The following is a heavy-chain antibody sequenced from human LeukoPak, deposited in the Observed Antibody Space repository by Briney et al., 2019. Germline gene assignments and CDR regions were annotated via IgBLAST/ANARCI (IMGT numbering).Heavy chain of an antibody. J-gene: IGHJ6*03. CDR2: INHSGRN. CDR1: GDSFSGYY. Sequence: SETLSLTCAVYGDSFSGYYWTWVRQPPRKGLEWIGDINHSGRNTYNPSLKSRVIISVDTSKNLFSLNLTSVTAADTAVYYCTRPWQRRYYMDVWGKGTTVAVSS. V-gene: IGHV4-34*01. CDR3: TRPWQRRYYMDV.